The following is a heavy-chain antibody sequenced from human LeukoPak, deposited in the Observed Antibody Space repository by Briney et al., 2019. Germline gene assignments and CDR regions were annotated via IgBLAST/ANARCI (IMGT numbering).Heavy chain of an antibody. CDR1: GYTFTSHY. CDR2: INPSGGST. Sequence: ASVKVSCKASGYTFTSHYMHWVRQGPGQGLEWMGIINPSGGSTSYAQKFQGRVTMTRDTSTSTVYMELSSLRSEDTAVYYCARPAYYYDSSGYYEDGRFDYWGQGTLVTVSS. V-gene: IGHV1-46*03. J-gene: IGHJ4*02. CDR3: ARPAYYYDSSGYYEDGRFDY. D-gene: IGHD3-22*01.